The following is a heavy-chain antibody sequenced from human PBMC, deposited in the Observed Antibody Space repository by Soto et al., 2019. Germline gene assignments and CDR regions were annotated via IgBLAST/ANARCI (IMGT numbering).Heavy chain of an antibody. CDR1: GYTFTSYA. D-gene: IGHD3-3*01. V-gene: IGHV1-3*01. CDR3: ARATYILRFLEWLPTSYYYGMDV. Sequence: GASVKVSCKASGYTFTSYAMHWVRQAPGQRLEWMGWINAGNGNTKYSQKFQGRVTITRDTSASTAYMELSSLRSEDTAVYYCARATYILRFLEWLPTSYYYGMDVWGQGTTVTAP. J-gene: IGHJ6*02. CDR2: INAGNGNT.